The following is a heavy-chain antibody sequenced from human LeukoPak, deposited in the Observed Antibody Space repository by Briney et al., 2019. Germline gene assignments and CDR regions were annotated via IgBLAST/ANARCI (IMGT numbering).Heavy chain of an antibody. CDR1: GFTFSNVW. CDR3: TTDLPP. J-gene: IGHJ5*02. V-gene: IGHV3-15*01. CDR2: IRSKIDGGTT. Sequence: GGSLRLSCAASGFTFSNVWMAWVRQAPRKGLGWVGRIRSKIDGGTTDYAAPVKGRFTISRDDSKNTLYLQMNSLKIEDTALYYCTTDLPPWGQGTLVTVSS.